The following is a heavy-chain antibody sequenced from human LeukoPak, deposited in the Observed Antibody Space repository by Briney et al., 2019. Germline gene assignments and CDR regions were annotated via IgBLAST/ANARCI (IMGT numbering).Heavy chain of an antibody. D-gene: IGHD3-16*01. CDR2: LSSSGGRT. CDR3: AKGIMGGGVNTFDY. J-gene: IGHJ4*02. CDR1: GFTFGNYA. V-gene: IGHV3-23*01. Sequence: PGGSLRLSCAGSGFTFGNYAMTWVRESRGKGGEWVSALSSSGGRTYYADSVKGRFSISRDNSENTLYIQLKSLRAEGTAVYYCAKGIMGGGVNTFDYWGQGTLVT.